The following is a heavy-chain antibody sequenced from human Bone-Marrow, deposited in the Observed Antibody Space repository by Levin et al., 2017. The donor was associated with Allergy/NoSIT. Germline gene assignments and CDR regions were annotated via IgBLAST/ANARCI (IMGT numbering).Heavy chain of an antibody. V-gene: IGHV3-30*04. D-gene: IGHD1-14*01. Sequence: SCAASGFTFVNCAMHWVRQAPGKGLEWVAMISYDGNKKYYADSVKGRFTISRDNSKNTLYLQMNSLRPDDTAAYYCARGNFLGNPVSHYYFAYWGQGTLVTVSS. J-gene: IGHJ4*02. CDR2: ISYDGNKK. CDR3: ARGNFLGNPVSHYYFAY. CDR1: GFTFVNCA.